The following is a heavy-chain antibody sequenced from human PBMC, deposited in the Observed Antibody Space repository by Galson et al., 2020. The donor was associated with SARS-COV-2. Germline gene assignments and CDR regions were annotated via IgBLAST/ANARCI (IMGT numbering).Heavy chain of an antibody. D-gene: IGHD2-2*02. CDR1: GFTFDNHA. Sequence: TGGSLRLSCAASGFTFDNHAMSWVRQAPGKGLEWVSSISGSGGSIYYTDSVRGRFTISRDNSKNTLYLRMNSLRAEDTAVYYCARTPSKRVPATIRGGWFDPWGQGILVTVSS. CDR3: ARTPSKRVPATIRGGWFDP. V-gene: IGHV3-23*01. J-gene: IGHJ5*02. CDR2: ISGSGGSI.